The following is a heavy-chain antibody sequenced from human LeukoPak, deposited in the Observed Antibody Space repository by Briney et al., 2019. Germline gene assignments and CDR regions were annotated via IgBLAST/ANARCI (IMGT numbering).Heavy chain of an antibody. D-gene: IGHD2-2*02. V-gene: IGHV1-2*02. CDR2: INPNSGGT. J-gene: IGHJ5*02. CDR3: ARVRDIVVVPAAIYTTGFDP. Sequence: ASVKVSCKASGDTFTGYYMHWVRQAPGQGLEWMGWINPNSGGTNYAQKFQGRVTMTRDTSISTAYMELSRLRSDDTAVYYCARVRDIVVVPAAIYTTGFDPWGQGTLVTVSS. CDR1: GDTFTGYY.